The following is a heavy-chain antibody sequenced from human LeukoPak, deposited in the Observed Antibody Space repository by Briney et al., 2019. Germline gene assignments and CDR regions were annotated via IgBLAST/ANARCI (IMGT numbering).Heavy chain of an antibody. V-gene: IGHV3-23*01. J-gene: IGHJ3*02. CDR2: LNYNGGNT. D-gene: IGHD3-10*01. Sequence: GGSLRLSCAASGFTFSTYAMTWLRQAPGKGLEWVSALNYNGGNTYYANSVKGRFTISRDNAKNSLFLQMNSLRADDTAVYYCTRATFGADAFEIWGQGTMVTVSS. CDR1: GFTFSTYA. CDR3: TRATFGADAFEI.